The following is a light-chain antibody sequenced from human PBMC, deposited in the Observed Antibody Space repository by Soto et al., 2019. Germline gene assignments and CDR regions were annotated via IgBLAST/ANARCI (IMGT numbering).Light chain of an antibody. V-gene: IGKV1-12*01. Sequence: DIQMTQSPSSVSASVGERVTITCRASQGMSAWLAWYQQKPGKAPKLLIYAASSLQSGVPSRFSGSASGTDFTLTINSLQPEDFATYYCQQANRFPYTFGQGTKLEIK. CDR2: AAS. J-gene: IGKJ2*01. CDR3: QQANRFPYT. CDR1: QGMSAW.